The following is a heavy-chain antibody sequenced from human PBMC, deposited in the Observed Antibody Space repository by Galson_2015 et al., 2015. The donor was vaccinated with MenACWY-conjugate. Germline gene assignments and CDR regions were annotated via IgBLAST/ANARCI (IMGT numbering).Heavy chain of an antibody. V-gene: IGHV3-23*01. CDR1: GFTFSSYA. CDR2: ISGSGGST. D-gene: IGHD5-12*01. CDR3: AKASGYAFHYYYGMDV. J-gene: IGHJ6*02. Sequence: SLRLSCAASGFTFSSYAMSWVRQAPGKGLEWVSAISGSGGSTYYADSVKGRFTISRDNSKNTLYLQMNSLRAEDTAVYYCAKASGYAFHYYYGMDVWGQGTTVTVSS.